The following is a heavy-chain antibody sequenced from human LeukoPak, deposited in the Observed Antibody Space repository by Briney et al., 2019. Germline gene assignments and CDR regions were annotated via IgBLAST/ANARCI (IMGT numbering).Heavy chain of an antibody. CDR1: GFTFSDSY. CDR3: AKEGGDWGEGYFDY. D-gene: IGHD3-16*01. V-gene: IGHV3-11*01. CDR2: ISSSGGTI. Sequence: AGGSLRFSCSASGFTFSDSYMSWIRQVPGKGLEWISYISSSGGTIYYADSVKGRFTISRDNAKNSLYLQMNSLRAEDTAVYYCAKEGGDWGEGYFDYWGQGTLVTVSS. J-gene: IGHJ4*02.